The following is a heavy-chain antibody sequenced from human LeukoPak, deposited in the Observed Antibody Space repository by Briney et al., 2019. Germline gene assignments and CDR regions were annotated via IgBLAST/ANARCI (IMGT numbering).Heavy chain of an antibody. V-gene: IGHV3-23*01. CDR3: ASEEQWLRGAFDI. Sequence: PGGSLRLSCAASGLTFSGYAMNWVRQAPGKGLEWVSVISGNGGSTYYADSVRGRFTISRDNSKNTLYLQMNSLRAEDTAVYYCASEEQWLRGAFDIWGQGTMVTVSS. J-gene: IGHJ3*02. CDR1: GLTFSGYA. CDR2: ISGNGGST. D-gene: IGHD6-19*01.